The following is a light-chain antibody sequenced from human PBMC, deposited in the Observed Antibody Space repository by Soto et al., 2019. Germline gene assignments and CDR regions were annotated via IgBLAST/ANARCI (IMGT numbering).Light chain of an antibody. CDR2: DAS. Sequence: EIVLTQSPATLSLSPGERATLSCRASQSVSSYLAWYQQKPGQAPRLLIYDASNRATGIPARCSGSGSGTDFALPIISREPEDVAVYYCQQRSNWPPYTFGQGTKLEIK. J-gene: IGKJ2*01. CDR1: QSVSSY. CDR3: QQRSNWPPYT. V-gene: IGKV3-11*01.